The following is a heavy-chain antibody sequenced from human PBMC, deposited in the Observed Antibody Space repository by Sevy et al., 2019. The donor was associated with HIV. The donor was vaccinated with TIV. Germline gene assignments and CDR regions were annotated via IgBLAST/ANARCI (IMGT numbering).Heavy chain of an antibody. CDR2: ISYHGRDK. CDR1: GISFTTSG. CDR3: AKDFTGYNGMDV. Sequence: GGSLRLSCVVSGISFTTSGMHWLRQAPGKGLEWVAVISYHGRDKFYAESVKGRSTISRDNSKNMLYLQINSLRAEDTAVYYCAKDFTGYNGMDVWGQRTMVTVSS. J-gene: IGHJ6*02. D-gene: IGHD3-9*01. V-gene: IGHV3-30*18.